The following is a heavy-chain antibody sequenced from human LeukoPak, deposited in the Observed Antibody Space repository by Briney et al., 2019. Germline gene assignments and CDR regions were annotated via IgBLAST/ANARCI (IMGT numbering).Heavy chain of an antibody. V-gene: IGHV3-23*01. D-gene: IGHD1-26*01. CDR1: GFIFNNYA. CDR3: AKKAQYNGNYPLDY. J-gene: IGHJ4*02. Sequence: GGSLRLSCAASGFIFNNYAMSWVRQAPGKGLEWVSGTSDRGDYTYYADSVKGRFTISRDNSKNTLYLQMNSLRAEDTALYFCAKKAQYNGNYPLDYWGQGTLVTVSS. CDR2: TSDRGDYT.